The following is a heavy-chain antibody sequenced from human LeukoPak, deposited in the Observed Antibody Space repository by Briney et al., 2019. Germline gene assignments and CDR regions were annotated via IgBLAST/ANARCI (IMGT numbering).Heavy chain of an antibody. V-gene: IGHV3-21*01. CDR2: LSGDSSHI. Sequence: GGSLRLSCEASGFTFSTSTMEWVRQAPGKGLEWVSSLSGDSSHIHYADSVKGRFSISRDNTKNSLYLQMKSLRAEDTAVYYCARDWAAAGTYAFDIWGQGTMVTVSS. D-gene: IGHD6-13*01. CDR1: GFTFSTST. J-gene: IGHJ3*02. CDR3: ARDWAAAGTYAFDI.